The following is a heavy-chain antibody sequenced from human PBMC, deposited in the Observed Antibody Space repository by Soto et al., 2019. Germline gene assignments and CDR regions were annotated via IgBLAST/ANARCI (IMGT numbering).Heavy chain of an antibody. D-gene: IGHD1-26*01. CDR2: MNPNSGNT. V-gene: IGHV1-8*01. CDR1: GYTFTSYD. CDR3: ALAGWVVGRAVVDY. Sequence: QVQLVQSGAEVKKPGASVKVSCKASGYTFTSYDINWVRQATGQGLEWMGWMNPNSGNTGYVQKFQGRLTMTRNTSISTAYMELSSLRSEDTAVYYCALAGWVVGRAVVDYWGQGTLVTVSS. J-gene: IGHJ4*02.